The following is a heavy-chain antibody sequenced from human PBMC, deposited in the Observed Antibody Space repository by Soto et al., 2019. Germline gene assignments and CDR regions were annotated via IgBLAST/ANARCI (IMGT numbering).Heavy chain of an antibody. J-gene: IGHJ6*02. CDR3: ARGRVTNYYYYGADV. V-gene: IGHV4-34*02. CDR1: GEPFTDHF. D-gene: IGHD2-8*01. Sequence: QVQLQQWGAGLLKPSETLSLTCAVSGEPFTDHFCTWIRQAPGKGLEWIGEINHGGRTYFNPSLKSRVTLSVDTSKNQFSLVLVSLTAAGTGVYYCARGRVTNYYYYGADVWGQGTTVTVSS. CDR2: INHGGRT.